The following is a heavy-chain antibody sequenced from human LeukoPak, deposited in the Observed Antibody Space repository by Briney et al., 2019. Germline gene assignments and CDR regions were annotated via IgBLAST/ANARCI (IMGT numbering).Heavy chain of an antibody. V-gene: IGHV3-7*03. D-gene: IGHD1-26*01. J-gene: IGHJ4*02. Sequence: GGSLRLSCAASGFTFSSYWMSLVRQAPGKGLEWVANIKQDGSEKYYVDSVKGRFTISRDNAKNSLYLQMNSLRAEDTAVYYCAREGESYPFDYWGQGTLVTVSS. CDR1: GFTFSSYW. CDR3: AREGESYPFDY. CDR2: IKQDGSEK.